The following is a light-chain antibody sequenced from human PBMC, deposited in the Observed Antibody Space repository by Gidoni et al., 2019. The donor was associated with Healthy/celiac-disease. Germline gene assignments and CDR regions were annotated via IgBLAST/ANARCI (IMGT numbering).Light chain of an antibody. CDR3: QQYYSTPWT. J-gene: IGKJ1*01. Sequence: DIVMTQHPESLAVSLGETATINCKSSQSVLYSSNNKNYLAWYQQKPGQPPKLLIYWASTRESGVPDRFSGSGSGTDFTLTISSLQAEDVAVYYCQQYYSTPWTFGQGTKVEIK. V-gene: IGKV4-1*01. CDR1: QSVLYSSNNKNY. CDR2: WAS.